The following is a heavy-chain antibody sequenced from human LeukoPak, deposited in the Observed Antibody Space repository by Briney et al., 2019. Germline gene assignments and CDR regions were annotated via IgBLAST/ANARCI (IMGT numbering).Heavy chain of an antibody. CDR3: ARDYDSIHAFDI. J-gene: IGHJ3*02. Sequence: GGSLRLSCAASGFTFSIFAMHWVRQAPGKGLEWVAVISYDGGNEYYADSVKGRFTISRDNSKNTVYLQMNSLRPEDTALYYCARDYDSIHAFDIWGQGTMVTVSS. CDR1: GFTFSIFA. V-gene: IGHV3-30-3*01. CDR2: ISYDGGNE. D-gene: IGHD5-12*01.